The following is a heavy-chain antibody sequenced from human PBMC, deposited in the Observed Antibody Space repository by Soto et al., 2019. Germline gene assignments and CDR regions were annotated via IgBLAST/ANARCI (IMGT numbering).Heavy chain of an antibody. V-gene: IGHV3-7*03. Sequence: EVQLVESGGGLVQPGGSLRLSCAASGFTFSSYWMSWVRQAPGKGLEWVANIKQDGSEKYYVDSVKGRFTISRDNAKNSLYLQMNSLRAEDTAVYYCARDHDYYDSSGYYFDYWGQGTLVTVSS. CDR1: GFTFSSYW. D-gene: IGHD3-22*01. CDR3: ARDHDYYDSSGYYFDY. J-gene: IGHJ4*02. CDR2: IKQDGSEK.